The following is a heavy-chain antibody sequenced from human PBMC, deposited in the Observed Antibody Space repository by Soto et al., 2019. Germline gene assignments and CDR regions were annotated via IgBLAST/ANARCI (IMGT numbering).Heavy chain of an antibody. CDR3: AKDWASYDFWSGYHTTNSVDY. CDR2: ISGSGGST. D-gene: IGHD3-3*01. J-gene: IGHJ4*02. Sequence: GGSLRLSCAASGFTFSSYAMSWVRQAPGKGLEWVSAISGSGGSTYYADSVKGRFTISRDNSKNTRYLQMNSLRAEDTAVYYCAKDWASYDFWSGYHTTNSVDYWGQGTLVTVSS. V-gene: IGHV3-23*01. CDR1: GFTFSSYA.